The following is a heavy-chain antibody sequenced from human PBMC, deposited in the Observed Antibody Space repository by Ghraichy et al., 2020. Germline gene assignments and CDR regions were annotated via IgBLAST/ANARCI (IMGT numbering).Heavy chain of an antibody. Sequence: GGSLRLSCAASEFIFSNYAMSWVRQAPGKGLEWVSSIDKSGSNRYYADTVKGRFTISRDNSKNTLYLQMDSLRVEDTAVYYCAKANGYSTGWWVDYFDYWCQVSLVTVSS. D-gene: IGHD6-19*01. CDR1: EFIFSNYA. CDR2: IDKSGSNR. J-gene: IGHJ4*02. V-gene: IGHV3-23*05. CDR3: AKANGYSTGWWVDYFDY.